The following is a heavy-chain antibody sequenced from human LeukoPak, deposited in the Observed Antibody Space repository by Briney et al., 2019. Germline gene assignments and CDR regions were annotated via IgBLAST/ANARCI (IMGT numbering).Heavy chain of an antibody. D-gene: IGHD3-22*01. CDR1: GYTFTSYG. Sequence: GASVKVSCKASGYTFTSYGISWVRQAPGQGLEWMGWISAYNGNTNYAQKLQGRVTMTTDTSTSTAYMELRNLRSDDTAVYYCARARDYYDSSGYIPWGQGTLVTVSS. J-gene: IGHJ5*02. CDR2: ISAYNGNT. V-gene: IGHV1-18*01. CDR3: ARARDYYDSSGYIP.